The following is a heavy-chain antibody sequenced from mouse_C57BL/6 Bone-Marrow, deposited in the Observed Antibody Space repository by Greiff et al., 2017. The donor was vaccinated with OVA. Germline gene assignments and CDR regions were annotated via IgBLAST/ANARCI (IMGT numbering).Heavy chain of an antibody. CDR1: GYSITSGYY. CDR2: ISYDGSN. CDR3: AREGDYVY. J-gene: IGHJ2*01. V-gene: IGHV3-6*01. Sequence: VQLKESGPGLVKPSQSLSLTCSVTGYSITSGYYWNWIRQFPGNKLEWMGYISYDGSNNYNPSLKNRISITRDTSKNQFFLKLNSVTTEDTATYYCAREGDYVYWGQGTTLTVSS. D-gene: IGHD2-4*01.